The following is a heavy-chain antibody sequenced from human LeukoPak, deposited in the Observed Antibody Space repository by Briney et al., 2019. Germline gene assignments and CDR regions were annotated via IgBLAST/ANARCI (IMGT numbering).Heavy chain of an antibody. CDR3: AAGVALDY. CDR2: ISKSGTTV. V-gene: IGHV3-11*01. CDR1: GLNFSVYY. D-gene: IGHD3-3*01. J-gene: IGHJ4*02. Sequence: GGSLRLSCAASGLNFSVYYMTWIRQAPGNGLEWLSHISKSGTTVYYADSVKGRFTISGDNAKNSLYLHMNSLRAEDTAVYYCAAGVALDYWGQGALVTVSS.